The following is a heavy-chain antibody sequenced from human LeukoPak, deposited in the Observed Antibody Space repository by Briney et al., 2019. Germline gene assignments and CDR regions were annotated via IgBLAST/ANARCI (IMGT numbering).Heavy chain of an antibody. CDR3: AKVLRPTVETARLDAFDI. Sequence: GGSLRLSCAASGFTFSSYSMNWVRQAPGKGLEWVSSIGSSSSYIYYADSVKGRFTISRDNSKNTLYLQMNSLRAEDTAVYYCAKVLRPTVETARLDAFDIWGQGTMVTVSS. J-gene: IGHJ3*02. D-gene: IGHD4-23*01. CDR1: GFTFSSYS. CDR2: IGSSSSYI. V-gene: IGHV3-21*01.